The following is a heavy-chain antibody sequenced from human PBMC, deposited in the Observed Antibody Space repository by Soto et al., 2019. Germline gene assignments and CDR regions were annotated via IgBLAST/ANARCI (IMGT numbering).Heavy chain of an antibody. Sequence: QITLKESGPTLVKPTQTLTLTCTFSGFSLRTNEMGVGWIRQPPGKALEWLALFFWDDDKHTNPSLSARLTITKDTSKNRVVLTMTNMELVDTATYYCARRSVSQTNYSDPWGQGVLVTVSS. CDR1: GFSLRTNEMG. CDR3: ARRSVSQTNYSDP. V-gene: IGHV2-5*02. J-gene: IGHJ5*02. CDR2: FFWDDDK. D-gene: IGHD1-7*01.